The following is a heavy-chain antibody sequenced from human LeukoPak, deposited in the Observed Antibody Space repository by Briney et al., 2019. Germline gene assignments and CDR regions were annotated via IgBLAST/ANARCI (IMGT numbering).Heavy chain of an antibody. V-gene: IGHV3-66*01. CDR2: IHSGGST. Sequence: GGSPRLSCAASGFTFSSYAMSWVRQAPGKGLEWVSVIHSGGSTYYADSVKGRFTISRDNPKNTLYLQMNSLRAEDTAVYYCTREGVSLIDYWGQGTLVTVSS. CDR3: TREGVSLIDY. J-gene: IGHJ4*02. CDR1: GFTFSSYA.